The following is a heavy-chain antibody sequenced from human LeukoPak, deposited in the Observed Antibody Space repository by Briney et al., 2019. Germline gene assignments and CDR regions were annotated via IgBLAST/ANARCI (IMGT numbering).Heavy chain of an antibody. CDR2: INHSGST. D-gene: IGHD3-3*01. Sequence: SETLSLTCAVYGGSFSGYYWSWIRQPPGKGLEWIGEINHSGSTNYNPSLKSRVTISVDKSKNQFSLKLSSVTAADTAVYYCARGHYDFWSGYYARGSWFDPWGQGTLVTVSS. V-gene: IGHV4-34*01. CDR3: ARGHYDFWSGYYARGSWFDP. J-gene: IGHJ5*02. CDR1: GGSFSGYY.